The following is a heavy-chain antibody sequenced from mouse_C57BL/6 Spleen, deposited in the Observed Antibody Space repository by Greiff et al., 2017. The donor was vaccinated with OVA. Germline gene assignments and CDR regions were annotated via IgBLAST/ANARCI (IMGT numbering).Heavy chain of an antibody. V-gene: IGHV5-17*01. CDR2: ISSGSSTI. J-gene: IGHJ2*01. CDR3: ARRPTVEARDFDY. D-gene: IGHD1-1*01. CDR1: GFTFSDYG. Sequence: EVQVVESGGGLVKPGGSLKLSCAASGFTFSDYGMHWVRQAPEKGLEWVAYISSGSSTIYYADTVKGRFTISRDNAKNTLFLQMTSLRSEDTATYYCARRPTVEARDFDYWGQGTTLSVSS.